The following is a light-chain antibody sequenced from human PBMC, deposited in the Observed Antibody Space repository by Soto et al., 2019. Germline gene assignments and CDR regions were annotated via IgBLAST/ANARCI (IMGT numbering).Light chain of an antibody. CDR3: QQYDDLPLT. Sequence: DIQMTQSPSSLSASVGDRVTITCQASQDISNYLNWYQQKQGKAPKLMIYDASNLETGVPSRFSGSGSGTDFTFTISSLQPEDISIYYCQQYDDLPLTFGQGTKLEIK. J-gene: IGKJ2*01. CDR2: DAS. V-gene: IGKV1-33*01. CDR1: QDISNY.